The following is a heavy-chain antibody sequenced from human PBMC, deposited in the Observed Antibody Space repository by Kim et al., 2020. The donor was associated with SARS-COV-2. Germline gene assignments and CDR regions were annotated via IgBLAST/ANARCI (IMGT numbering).Heavy chain of an antibody. CDR3: TRVPPYSNSWWDAFD. V-gene: IGHV3-73*01. CDR2: IRSKANSYAT. D-gene: IGHD6-13*01. CDR1: GITFSDSA. J-gene: IGHJ3*02. Sequence: GGSLRLSCAASGITFSDSAMYWVRQASGKGLEWVGRIRSKANSYATAYDVSVKGRFIISRDDSKNTAYLQMNSLKTEDTAIYYCTRVPPYSNSWWDAFD.